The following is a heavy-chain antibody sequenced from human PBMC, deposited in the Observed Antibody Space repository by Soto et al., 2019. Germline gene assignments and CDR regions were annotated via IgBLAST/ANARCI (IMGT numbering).Heavy chain of an antibody. V-gene: IGHV1-69*06. CDR1: GGTFSSYA. Sequence: QVQLVQSGAEVKKPGSSVKVSCKASGGTFSSYAISWVRQAPGQGLEWMGGIIPIFGTANYAQKFQGRVTITADKSTSTAYMELSSLRSEDTAVYYCASSADTAMVTGYYYGMDVWAKGPRSPSP. CDR2: IIPIFGTA. D-gene: IGHD5-18*01. CDR3: ASSADTAMVTGYYYGMDV. J-gene: IGHJ6*02.